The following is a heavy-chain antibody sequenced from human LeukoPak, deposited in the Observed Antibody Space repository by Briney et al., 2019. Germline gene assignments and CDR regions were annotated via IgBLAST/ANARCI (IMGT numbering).Heavy chain of an antibody. V-gene: IGHV3-48*03. D-gene: IGHD3-10*01. J-gene: IGHJ4*02. Sequence: GGSLRLSCAASGFTFSSYEMNLVRQAPGKGLEWVSYISSSGSTIYYADSVKGRFTISRDNAKNSLYLQMNSLRAEDTAVYYCARDMDYYGSGNDYRGQGTLVTVSS. CDR3: ARDMDYYGSGNDY. CDR2: ISSSGSTI. CDR1: GFTFSSYE.